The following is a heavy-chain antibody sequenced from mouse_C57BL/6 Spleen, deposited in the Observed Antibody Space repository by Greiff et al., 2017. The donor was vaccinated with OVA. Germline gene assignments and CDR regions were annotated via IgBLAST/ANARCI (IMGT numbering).Heavy chain of an antibody. J-gene: IGHJ2*01. CDR2: ICTYYGDA. Sequence: QVQLPQSGPELVRPGVSVKISCKGSGYTFTDYAMHRVKQSHATSLEWIGVICTYYGDASYNQKVKDKATMTVDKSSSTAYMDLARLTSEDSAVYYCASDHHYYGSNFDYWGQGTTLTVSS. CDR3: ASDHHYYGSNFDY. V-gene: IGHV1-67*01. D-gene: IGHD1-1*01. CDR1: GYTFTDYA.